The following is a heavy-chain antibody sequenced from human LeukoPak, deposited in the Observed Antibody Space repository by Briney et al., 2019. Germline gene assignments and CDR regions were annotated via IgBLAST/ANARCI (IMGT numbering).Heavy chain of an antibody. CDR3: ARDGVYYDSSGYEQYYFDY. J-gene: IGHJ4*02. CDR2: IYYSGST. D-gene: IGHD3-22*01. Sequence: PSGTLSLTCTVSGGSISSHYWSWIRQPPGKGLEWIGYIYYSGSTNYNPSLKSRVTISVDTSKNQFSLKLSSVTAADTAVYYCARDGVYYDSSGYEQYYFDYWGQGTLVTVSS. CDR1: GGSISSHY. V-gene: IGHV4-59*11.